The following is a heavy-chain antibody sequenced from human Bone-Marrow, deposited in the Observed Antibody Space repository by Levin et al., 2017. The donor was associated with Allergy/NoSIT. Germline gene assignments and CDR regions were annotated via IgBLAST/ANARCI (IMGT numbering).Heavy chain of an antibody. V-gene: IGHV1-2*02. CDR1: GYTFTGYY. CDR3: ARPGLALKSSPSLDY. Sequence: GASVKVSCKASGYTFTGYYMHWVRQAPGQGLEWMGWINPNSGGTNYAQKFQGRVTMTRDTSISTAYMELSRLRSDDTAVYYCARPGLALKSSPSLDYWGQGTLVTVSS. CDR2: INPNSGGT. J-gene: IGHJ4*02. D-gene: IGHD3-10*01.